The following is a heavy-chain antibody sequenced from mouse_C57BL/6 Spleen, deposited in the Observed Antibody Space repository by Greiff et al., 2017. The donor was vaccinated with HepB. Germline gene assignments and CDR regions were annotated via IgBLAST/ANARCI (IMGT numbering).Heavy chain of an antibody. Sequence: QVQLKQPGAELVMPGASVKLSCKASGYTFTSYWMHWVKQRPGQGLEWIGEIDPSDSYTNYNQKFKGKSTLTVDKSSSTAYMQLSSLTSEDSAVYYCARGGITTVCDYWGQGTTLTVSS. CDR3: ARGGITTVCDY. CDR1: GYTFTSYW. J-gene: IGHJ2*01. V-gene: IGHV1-69*01. D-gene: IGHD1-1*01. CDR2: IDPSDSYT.